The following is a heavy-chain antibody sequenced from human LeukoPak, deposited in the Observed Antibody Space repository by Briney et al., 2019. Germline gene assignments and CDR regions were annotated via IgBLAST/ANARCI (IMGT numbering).Heavy chain of an antibody. J-gene: IGHJ4*02. Sequence: PSETLSLTCTVSGDSINSLDLWSWVRQPPGKGLEWIGEMYLSGTTHSNPSVKSRVTISIDTSKNQFSLKLSSVTAADTAVYYCARGVERYYFDYWGQGTLVTVSS. CDR3: ARGVERYYFDY. V-gene: IGHV4-4*02. D-gene: IGHD3-16*01. CDR2: MYLSGTT. CDR1: GDSINSLDL.